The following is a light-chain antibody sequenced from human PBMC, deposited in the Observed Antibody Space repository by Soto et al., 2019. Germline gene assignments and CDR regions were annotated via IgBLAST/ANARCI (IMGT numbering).Light chain of an antibody. CDR3: QQRYSWPIT. V-gene: IGKV3-11*01. Sequence: EIVLTQSPATLSLSPGERATLSCRASQSVRNSLIWYQQKPGQAPTLLIYDVSNRAAGIPARFSGSGSETDFTVTISSLEPEDFAVYYCQQRYSWPITFGQGTRLEFK. J-gene: IGKJ5*01. CDR1: QSVRNS. CDR2: DVS.